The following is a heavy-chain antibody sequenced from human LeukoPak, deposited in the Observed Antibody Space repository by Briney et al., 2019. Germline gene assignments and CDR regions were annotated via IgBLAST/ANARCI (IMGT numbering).Heavy chain of an antibody. CDR1: GFTFSSAW. Sequence: PGGSLRLSCVASGFTFSSAWMSWVRQGPGKGLECIGRIKSKVDGETREYAAPVKGRFTISRDDSKNMLYLQMNSLKTEDTGIYYCISDIPPPRGYDYPFDYWGQGTLVTVSS. J-gene: IGHJ4*02. V-gene: IGHV3-15*01. CDR2: IKSKVDGETR. CDR3: ISDIPPPRGYDYPFDY. D-gene: IGHD5-12*01.